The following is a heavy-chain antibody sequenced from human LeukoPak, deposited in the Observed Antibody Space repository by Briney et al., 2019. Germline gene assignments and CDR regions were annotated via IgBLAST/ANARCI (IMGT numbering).Heavy chain of an antibody. CDR3: AKGWARVVVVLATPNN. CDR2: ISGSGGST. V-gene: IGHV3-23*01. CDR1: GFTFSNYG. Sequence: HPGGSLRLSCAASGFTFSNYGLSWDRQAPGKGLEWVSGISGSGGSTYYADSVKGRFTISRDNSKNTLYLQMNSLRVEDTAVYYCAKGWARVVVVLATPNNWGQGTLVTVSS. D-gene: IGHD2-15*01. J-gene: IGHJ4*02.